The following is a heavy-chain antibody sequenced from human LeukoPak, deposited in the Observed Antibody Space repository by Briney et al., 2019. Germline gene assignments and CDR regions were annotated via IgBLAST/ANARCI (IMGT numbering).Heavy chain of an antibody. CDR3: AKNPGYSYGWGPFDY. J-gene: IGHJ4*02. CDR2: INSDGSDT. Sequence: GGSLRLSCAASGFTFSSYWMHWVRQAPGKGLVWVSRINSDGSDTSYADSVRGRFTISRDNAKNTLYLQMNSLRAEDTAVYYCAKNPGYSYGWGPFDYWGQGTLVTVSS. V-gene: IGHV3-74*01. CDR1: GFTFSSYW. D-gene: IGHD5-18*01.